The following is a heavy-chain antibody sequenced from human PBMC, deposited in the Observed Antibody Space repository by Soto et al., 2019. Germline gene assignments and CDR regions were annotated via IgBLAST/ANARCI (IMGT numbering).Heavy chain of an antibody. V-gene: IGHV3-11*06. D-gene: IGHD3-3*01. CDR2: ISSSSSYT. CDR1: GFTFSDYY. J-gene: IGHJ4*02. Sequence: GGSLRLSCAASGFTFSDYYMSWIRQAPGKGLEWVSYISSSSSYTNYADSVKGRFTISRDNAKNSLYLQMNSLRAEDTAVYYCARDQATVFGVVIPPDYWGQGTLVTVSS. CDR3: ARDQATVFGVVIPPDY.